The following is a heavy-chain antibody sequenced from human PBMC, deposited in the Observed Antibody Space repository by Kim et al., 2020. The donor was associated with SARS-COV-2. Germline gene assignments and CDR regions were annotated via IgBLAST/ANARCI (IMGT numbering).Heavy chain of an antibody. CDR2: IGTAGDT. CDR3: ARGISSWDAFDI. V-gene: IGHV3-13*04. D-gene: IGHD6-13*01. J-gene: IGHJ3*02. Sequence: GGSLRLSCAASGFTFSSYDMHWVRQATGKGLEWVSAIGTAGDTYYPGSVKGRFTISRENAKNSLYLQMNSLRAGDTAVYYCARGISSWDAFDIWGQGTMVTVSS. CDR1: GFTFSSYD.